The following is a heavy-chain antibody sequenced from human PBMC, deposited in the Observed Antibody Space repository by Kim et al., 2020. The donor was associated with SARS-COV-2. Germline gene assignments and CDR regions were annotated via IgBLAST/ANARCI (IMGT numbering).Heavy chain of an antibody. CDR3: AREKGVVAARPDLWFDP. J-gene: IGHJ5*02. Sequence: FQGRVTMTRDTSTRTVYMELSSLRSEDTAVYYCAREKGVVAARPDLWFDPWGQGTLVTVSS. V-gene: IGHV1-46*01. D-gene: IGHD6-6*01.